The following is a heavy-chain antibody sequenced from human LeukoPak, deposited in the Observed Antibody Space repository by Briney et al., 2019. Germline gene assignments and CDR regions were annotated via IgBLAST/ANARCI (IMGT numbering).Heavy chain of an antibody. CDR3: ARDHGDTY. J-gene: IGHJ4*02. D-gene: IGHD4-17*01. CDR2: IKQDGSEI. CDR1: GFTFSSYW. V-gene: IGHV3-7*01. Sequence: PGGSLRLSCVSSGFTFSSYWMSWVRQAPGKGLEWVANIKQDGSEIHYVDSVKGRCTISRDNAKNSVYLQMNSLRAEDKAVYYCARDHGDTYWGQGALVTVSS.